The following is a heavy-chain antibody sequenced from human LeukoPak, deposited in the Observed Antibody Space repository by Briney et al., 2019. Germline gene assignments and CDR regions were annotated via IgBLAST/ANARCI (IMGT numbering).Heavy chain of an antibody. J-gene: IGHJ4*02. CDR2: INSRSSTI. CDR1: RFTFSNYG. V-gene: IGHV3-48*01. Sequence: GGSLRLSCAASRFTFSNYGVNWVRQAPGKGLEWVSYINSRSSTIYYADSVRGRFTISRDNAKNSLYLQMNSLKAEDTAIYYCARGHHSSIRYYFDYWGQGTLVTVSS. D-gene: IGHD6-19*01. CDR3: ARGHHSSIRYYFDY.